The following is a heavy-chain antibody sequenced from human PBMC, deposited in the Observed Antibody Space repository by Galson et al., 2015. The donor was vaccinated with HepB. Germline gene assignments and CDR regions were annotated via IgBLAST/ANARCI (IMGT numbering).Heavy chain of an antibody. CDR1: GASISSDDSY. V-gene: IGHV4-31*03. CDR3: ARGSGPRDYYDSSGYYPFDY. D-gene: IGHD3-22*01. CDR2: IYYSGSF. J-gene: IGHJ4*02. Sequence: TLSLTCTVSGASISSDDSYWSWIRQHPGKGLEWIGYIYYSGSFYYNPSLKSRLSISADTSKNQFSLRLSSVTAADTAVYYCARGSGPRDYYDSSGYYPFDYWGQGTLVTVSS.